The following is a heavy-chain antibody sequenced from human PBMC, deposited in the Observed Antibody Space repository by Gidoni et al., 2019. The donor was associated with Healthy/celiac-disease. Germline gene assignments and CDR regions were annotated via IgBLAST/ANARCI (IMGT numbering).Heavy chain of an antibody. CDR2: IYYSGST. Sequence: QVQLQESGPGLVKPSETLSLTCTVSGGSISSYYWSWIRQPPGKGLEWIGYIYYSGSTNYNPSLKSRVTISVDTSKNQFSLKLSSVTAADTAVYYCARVGFITSDAFDIWGQGTMVTVSS. CDR3: ARVGFITSDAFDI. V-gene: IGHV4-59*01. J-gene: IGHJ3*02. CDR1: GGSISSYY. D-gene: IGHD3-22*01.